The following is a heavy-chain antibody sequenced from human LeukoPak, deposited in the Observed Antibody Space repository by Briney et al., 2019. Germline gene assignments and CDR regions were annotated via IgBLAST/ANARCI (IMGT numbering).Heavy chain of an antibody. CDR3: ARDGYCSSTSCYVGYYYYYMDV. Sequence: GASVTVSCKASGYTFTSYGISWVRQAPGQGREWMGWISAYNGNTNYAQKLQGRVTMTTDTSTSTAYMELRSLRSDDTAVYYCARDGYCSSTSCYVGYYYYYMDVWGKGTTVTVSS. D-gene: IGHD2-2*03. J-gene: IGHJ6*03. CDR2: ISAYNGNT. V-gene: IGHV1-18*01. CDR1: GYTFTSYG.